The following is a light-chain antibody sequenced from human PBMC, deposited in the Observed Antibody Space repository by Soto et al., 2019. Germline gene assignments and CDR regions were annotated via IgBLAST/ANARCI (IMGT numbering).Light chain of an antibody. Sequence: QSALTQPASVSGSPGQSITISCTGTSSNVGGYDYVSWYQQHPDKAPKLMIYDVTNRPSGVSNRFSGSKSGNTASLTISGLQAEDEADYYCSSYTSSSTYVFGTGTKVTDL. J-gene: IGLJ1*01. CDR1: SSNVGGYDY. V-gene: IGLV2-14*03. CDR2: DVT. CDR3: SSYTSSSTYV.